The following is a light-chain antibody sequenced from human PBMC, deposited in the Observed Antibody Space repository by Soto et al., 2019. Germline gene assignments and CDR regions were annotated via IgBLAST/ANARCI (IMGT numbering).Light chain of an antibody. CDR1: QSVSSSY. J-gene: IGKJ2*01. CDR3: QQYGSSLYT. Sequence: EIVLTQSPGTLSLSPGERATLSCRASQSVSSSYLAWYQQKPGQAPRLLIYDASSRATGIPDRFSGSGSGKDLTITISRLEPEEFAVYYCQQYGSSLYTVGEGTKLEIK. V-gene: IGKV3-20*01. CDR2: DAS.